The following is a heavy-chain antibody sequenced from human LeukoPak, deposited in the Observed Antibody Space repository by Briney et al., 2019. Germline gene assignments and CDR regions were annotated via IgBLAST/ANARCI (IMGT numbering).Heavy chain of an antibody. CDR3: AKGGDYYGSGSYGDS. V-gene: IGHV3-23*01. D-gene: IGHD3-10*01. CDR2: ISGSDTT. J-gene: IGHJ4*02. CDR1: GFTFSSYA. Sequence: PGGSLRLSCAASGFTFSSYALTWVRQAPGKGLEWVSTISGSDTTYYADSVRGRFTVSRDNSKSTLYLQMNSLRAEDTATYFCAKGGDYYGSGSYGDSWGQGTLVTVSS.